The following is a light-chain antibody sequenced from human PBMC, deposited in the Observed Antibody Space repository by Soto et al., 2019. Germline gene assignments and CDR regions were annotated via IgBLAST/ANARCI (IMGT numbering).Light chain of an antibody. CDR1: QSVLYSSNNKNY. CDR3: QQYYSNSIT. V-gene: IGKV4-1*01. Sequence: DILMTQSPDSLALSLGERATINCKSSQSVLYSSNNKNYLAWYQQKPRQPPKLLISWASTRESGVPDRFSGSGSGTDFTLTISGLQAEDVAVYYCQQYYSNSITFGQGTRLEIK. J-gene: IGKJ5*01. CDR2: WAS.